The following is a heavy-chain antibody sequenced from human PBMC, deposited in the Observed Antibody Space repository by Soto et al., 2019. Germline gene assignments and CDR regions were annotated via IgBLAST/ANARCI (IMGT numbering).Heavy chain of an antibody. D-gene: IGHD4-17*01. CDR2: IIPIFGTA. Sequence: QVQLVQSGAEVKKPGSSVKVSCKASGGTFSSYAISWVRQAPGQGLEWMGGIIPIFGTANYAQKFQGRVTMTADESTSTAYMELSSLRSEDTAVYYCASGDSTVIYPGSGMDVWGQGTTVTVSS. V-gene: IGHV1-69*01. CDR3: ASGDSTVIYPGSGMDV. J-gene: IGHJ6*02. CDR1: GGTFSSYA.